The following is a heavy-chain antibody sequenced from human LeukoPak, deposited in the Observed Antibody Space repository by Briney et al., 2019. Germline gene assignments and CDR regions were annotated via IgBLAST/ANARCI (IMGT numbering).Heavy chain of an antibody. CDR1: GGSISSSSYY. CDR3: ATRDSGSLENWFDP. V-gene: IGHV4-39*01. D-gene: IGHD6-6*01. Sequence: PSETLSLTCTVSGGSISSSSYYWGWIRQPPGKGLEWIGSIYYSGNTYYNPSLKSRVTISVDTSKNQFSLKLSSVTAADTAVYYCATRDSGSLENWFDPWGQGTLVTVSS. CDR2: IYYSGNT. J-gene: IGHJ5*02.